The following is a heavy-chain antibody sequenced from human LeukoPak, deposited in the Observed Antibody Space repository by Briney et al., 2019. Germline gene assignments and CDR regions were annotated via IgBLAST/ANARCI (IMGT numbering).Heavy chain of an antibody. V-gene: IGHV4-30-4*08. CDR1: GGSISSGDYY. CDR3: ARILWNYYYMDV. J-gene: IGHJ6*03. D-gene: IGHD3-3*01. CDR2: IYYSGST. Sequence: PSETLSLTCTVSGGSISSGDYYWSWIRQPPGKGLEWIGYIYYSGSTYYNPSLKSRVTISVDTSKNQFSLKLSSVTAADTAVYYCARILWNYYYMDVWGKGTTVTVS.